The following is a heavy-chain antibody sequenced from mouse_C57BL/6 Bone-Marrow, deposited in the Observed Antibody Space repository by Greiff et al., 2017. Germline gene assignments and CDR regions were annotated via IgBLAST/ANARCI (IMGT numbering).Heavy chain of an antibody. Sequence: VHLVESGAELARPGASVKLSCKASGYTFTRYGISWVKQRTGQGLEWIGEIYPRSGNTYYNEKFKGKATLTADKSSSTAYMELRSLTSEDSAVYFCARWNYGSSYGFAYWGQGTLVTVSA. V-gene: IGHV1-81*01. J-gene: IGHJ3*01. CDR2: IYPRSGNT. CDR1: GYTFTRYG. CDR3: ARWNYGSSYGFAY. D-gene: IGHD1-1*01.